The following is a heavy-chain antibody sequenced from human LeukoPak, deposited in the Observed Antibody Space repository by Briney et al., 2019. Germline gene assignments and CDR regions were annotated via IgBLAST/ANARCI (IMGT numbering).Heavy chain of an antibody. D-gene: IGHD3-22*01. CDR2: IYYSGSA. CDR1: GGSISSGGYY. V-gene: IGHV4-31*03. CDR3: ARGHYYDSRID. Sequence: SETLSLTCTVSGGSISSGGYYWSWIRQHPGKGLEWIGYIYYSGSAYYNPSLKSRVTISVDTSKNQFSLKLSSVTAADTAVYYCARGHYYDSRIDWGQGTLVTVSS. J-gene: IGHJ4*02.